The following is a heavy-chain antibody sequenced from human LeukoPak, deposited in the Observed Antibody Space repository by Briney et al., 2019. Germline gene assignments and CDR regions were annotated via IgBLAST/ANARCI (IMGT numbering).Heavy chain of an antibody. CDR2: INHSGST. Sequence: PSETLSLTCIVSGYSISSGYYWGWIRQPPGKGLEWIGEINHSGSTNYNPSLKSRVTISVDTSKNQFSLKLSSVTAADTAVYYCARGGSEGYCSGGSCSYYYYYYMDVWGKGTTVTVSS. V-gene: IGHV4-38-2*02. D-gene: IGHD2-15*01. CDR3: ARGGSEGYCSGGSCSYYYYYYMDV. CDR1: GYSISSGYY. J-gene: IGHJ6*03.